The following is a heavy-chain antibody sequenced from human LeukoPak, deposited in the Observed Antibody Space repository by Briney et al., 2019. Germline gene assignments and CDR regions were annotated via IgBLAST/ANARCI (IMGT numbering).Heavy chain of an antibody. D-gene: IGHD6-13*01. Sequence: GGSLRLSCTASGFTFGDYAMSWVRQAPGKGLEWVGFIRSKAYGGTTEYAASVKGRFTISRDDSKSIAYLQMNSLKTEDTAVYYCTRVRYQQINPGIAAAGTFDPWGQGTLVTVSS. CDR2: IRSKAYGGTT. CDR1: GFTFGDYA. J-gene: IGHJ5*02. V-gene: IGHV3-49*04. CDR3: TRVRYQQINPGIAAAGTFDP.